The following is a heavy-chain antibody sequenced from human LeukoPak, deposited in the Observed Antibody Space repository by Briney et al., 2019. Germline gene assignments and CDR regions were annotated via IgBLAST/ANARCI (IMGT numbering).Heavy chain of an antibody. CDR1: GYSISSSYY. CDR2: IYYSGST. Sequence: SETLSLTCSVSGYSISSSYYWGWIRQPPGKGLEWIGCIYYSGSTYYNPSLKSRVTISVDTSKNQFSLKLSSVTAADTAVYYCARARPRITIFGVVIDFGWFDPWGQGTLVTVSS. D-gene: IGHD3-3*01. J-gene: IGHJ5*02. CDR3: ARARPRITIFGVVIDFGWFDP. V-gene: IGHV4-38-2*02.